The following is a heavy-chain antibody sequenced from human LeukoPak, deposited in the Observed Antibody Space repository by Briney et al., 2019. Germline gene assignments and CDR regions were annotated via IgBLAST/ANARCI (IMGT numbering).Heavy chain of an antibody. J-gene: IGHJ4*02. CDR2: IYTSGST. CDR1: GGSISSSSYY. V-gene: IGHV4-61*02. Sequence: SETLSLTCTVSGGSISSSSYYWSWIRQPAGKGLEWIGRIYTSGSTNYNPSLKSRVTMSVDTSKNQFSLKLSSVTAADTAVYYCATSEGYWGQGTLVTVSS. CDR3: ATSEGY.